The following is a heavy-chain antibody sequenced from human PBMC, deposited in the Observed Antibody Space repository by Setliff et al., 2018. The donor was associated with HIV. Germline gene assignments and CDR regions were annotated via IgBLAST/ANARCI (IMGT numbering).Heavy chain of an antibody. J-gene: IGHJ4*02. CDR2: IYYSGST. CDR3: ARASDMLTAYYDHFDY. CDR1: GYSISSGYY. D-gene: IGHD3-9*01. V-gene: IGHV4-38-2*01. Sequence: SETLSLTCAVSGYSISSGYYWGWIRQPPGKGLEWIGSIYYSGSTHNNPSLKSRVTISVDTSKNQFSLKVSSVTAADTAVYYCARASDMLTAYYDHFDYWGQGTLVTVSS.